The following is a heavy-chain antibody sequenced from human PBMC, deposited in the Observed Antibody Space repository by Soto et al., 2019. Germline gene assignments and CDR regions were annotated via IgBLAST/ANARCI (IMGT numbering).Heavy chain of an antibody. V-gene: IGHV1-58*01. Sequence: GPPVKVSCKASGFTFTSSAVQWVRQARGQRLEWIGWIVVGSGNTNYAQKFQERVTITRDMSTSTAYMELSSLRSEDTAVYYCAATLTYYYDSSGYPVVRAFDIWGQGTMVTVSS. CDR2: IVVGSGNT. D-gene: IGHD3-22*01. CDR1: GFTFTSSA. CDR3: AATLTYYYDSSGYPVVRAFDI. J-gene: IGHJ3*02.